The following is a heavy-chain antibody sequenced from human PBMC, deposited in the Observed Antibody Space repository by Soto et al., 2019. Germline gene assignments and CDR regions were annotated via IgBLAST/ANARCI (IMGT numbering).Heavy chain of an antibody. CDR2: INPNSGGT. CDR1: GYTFTGYY. D-gene: IGHD2-15*01. J-gene: IGHJ4*02. V-gene: IGHV1-2*02. Sequence: ASVKVSCKASGYTFTGYYMHWVRQAPGQGLEWMGWINPNSGGTNYAQKFQGRVTMTRDTSISTAYMELSRLRSDDTAVYCCARAAGDIVVVVGGSFDYWGQGTLVTVSS. CDR3: ARAAGDIVVVVGGSFDY.